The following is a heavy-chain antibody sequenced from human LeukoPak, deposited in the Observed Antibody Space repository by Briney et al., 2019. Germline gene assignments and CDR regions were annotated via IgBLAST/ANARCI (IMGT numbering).Heavy chain of an antibody. D-gene: IGHD1-14*01. Sequence: GGSLRLSCAASGFSFSSYSMNWVRHAPGKGLEWVSAISGSGGSTYYADSVKGRFTISRDNSKNTLYLQMNSLRAEDTALYYCAKDVKYNWNHIDYWGQGALVTVSS. CDR1: GFSFSSYS. CDR3: AKDVKYNWNHIDY. V-gene: IGHV3-23*01. CDR2: ISGSGGST. J-gene: IGHJ4*02.